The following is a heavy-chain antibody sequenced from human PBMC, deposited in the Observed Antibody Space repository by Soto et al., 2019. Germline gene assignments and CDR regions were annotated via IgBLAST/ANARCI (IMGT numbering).Heavy chain of an antibody. CDR1: GYTFTSYD. CDR2: MNPNNNNT. Sequence: QVQLVQSGAEVKKPGASVKVSCKASGYTFTSYDINWVRQATGQGLEWMGWMNPNNNNTGYAQKFQGRVTMTRNTSIRTAYMELTSLGSEDTAVYYCARGPHPYFNDYWGQGTLVTVSS. J-gene: IGHJ4*02. D-gene: IGHD2-8*01. CDR3: ARGPHPYFNDY. V-gene: IGHV1-8*01.